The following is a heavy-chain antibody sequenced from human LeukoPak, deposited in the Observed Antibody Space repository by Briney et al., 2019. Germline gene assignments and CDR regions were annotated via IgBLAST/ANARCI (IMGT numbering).Heavy chain of an antibody. D-gene: IGHD6-13*01. CDR3: ARLGGSSWYSWFDP. J-gene: IGHJ5*02. V-gene: IGHV4-61*02. CDR1: GGSISSGSYY. Sequence: SETLSLTCTVSGGSISSGSYYWSWIRQPAGKGLEWIGRIYTSGSTNYNPSLKSRVTISVDTSKNQFSLKLSSVTAADTAVYYCARLGGSSWYSWFDPWGQGTLVTVSS. CDR2: IYTSGST.